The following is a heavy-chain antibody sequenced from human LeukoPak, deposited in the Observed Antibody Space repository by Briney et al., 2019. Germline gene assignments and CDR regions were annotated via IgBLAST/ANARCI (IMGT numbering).Heavy chain of an antibody. CDR2: IYYSGST. CDR1: GGPISSSSYY. D-gene: IGHD6-13*01. V-gene: IGHV4-39*01. CDR3: ATTYSSSWLFDY. Sequence: SETLSLTCTVSGGPISSSSYYWGWIRQPPGKGLEWIGSIYYSGSTYYNPSLKSRVTISVDTSKNQFSLKLSSVTTADTAVYYCATTYSSSWLFDYWGQGTLVTVSS. J-gene: IGHJ4*02.